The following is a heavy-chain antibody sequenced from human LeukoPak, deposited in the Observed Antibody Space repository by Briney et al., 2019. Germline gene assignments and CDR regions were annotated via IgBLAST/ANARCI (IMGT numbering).Heavy chain of an antibody. Sequence: ASVKVSCKASGYTFTSYDINWVRQATGQGLEWMGWMNPNSGNTGYAQKFQGRVTMTRNTSISTAYMELSRLRSDDTAVYYCARDQDYGDYGVDYWGQGTLVTVSS. CDR3: ARDQDYGDYGVDY. J-gene: IGHJ4*02. CDR2: MNPNSGNT. D-gene: IGHD4-17*01. CDR1: GYTFTSYD. V-gene: IGHV1-8*01.